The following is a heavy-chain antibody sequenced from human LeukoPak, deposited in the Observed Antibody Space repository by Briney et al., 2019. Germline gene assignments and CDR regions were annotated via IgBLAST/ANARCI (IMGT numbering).Heavy chain of an antibody. D-gene: IGHD3-10*01. CDR1: GVSISSYY. Sequence: SETLSLTCTVSGVSISSYYWSWIRQPPGKGLEWIGYIHYSGSTNYNPSLKSRVTISVDTSKNQFSLKLSSVTAADTAVYYCASGFDWGQGTLVTVSS. V-gene: IGHV4-59*01. CDR3: ASGFD. CDR2: IHYSGST. J-gene: IGHJ4*02.